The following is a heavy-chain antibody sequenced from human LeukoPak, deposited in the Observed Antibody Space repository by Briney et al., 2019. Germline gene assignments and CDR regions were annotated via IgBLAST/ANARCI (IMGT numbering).Heavy chain of an antibody. D-gene: IGHD6-19*01. Sequence: GGSLRLSCAASGFTFSSYDMHWVRQATGKGLEWVSAIGTAGDTYYPGSVKGRFTISRENAKNSLYLQMNSLRAGDTAVYYCARDCRSGRGWPYYYGMDVWGQGTTVTVSS. V-gene: IGHV3-13*01. J-gene: IGHJ6*02. CDR1: GFTFSSYD. CDR3: ARDCRSGRGWPYYYGMDV. CDR2: IGTAGDT.